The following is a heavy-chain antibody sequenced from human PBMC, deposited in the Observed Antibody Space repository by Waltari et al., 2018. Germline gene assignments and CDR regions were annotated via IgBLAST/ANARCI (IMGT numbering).Heavy chain of an antibody. D-gene: IGHD3-16*01. V-gene: IGHV4-59*01. J-gene: IGHJ5*02. Sequence: QVQLQESGPGLVKPSETLSLTCTVSGGSISSYYWRWIRQPPGKGLEWIGYIYYSGSTNYNPSLKSRVTISVDTSKNQFSLKLSSVTAADTAVYYCAREGERANWFDPWGQGTLVTVSS. CDR3: AREGERANWFDP. CDR1: GGSISSYY. CDR2: IYYSGST.